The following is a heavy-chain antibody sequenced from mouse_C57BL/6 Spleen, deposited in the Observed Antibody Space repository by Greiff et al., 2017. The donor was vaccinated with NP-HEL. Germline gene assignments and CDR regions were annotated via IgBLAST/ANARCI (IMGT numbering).Heavy chain of an antibody. D-gene: IGHD2-1*01. CDR2: ISSGSSTI. CDR1: GFTFSDYG. Sequence: EVKLVESGGGLVKPGGSLKLSCAASGFTFSDYGMHWVRQAPEKGLEWVAYISSGSSTIYYADTVKGRFTISRDNAENTLFLQMTRLRSEDTAMYYCARPMGGNSLYAMDYWGQGTSVTVSS. CDR3: ARPMGGNSLYAMDY. J-gene: IGHJ4*01. V-gene: IGHV5-17*01.